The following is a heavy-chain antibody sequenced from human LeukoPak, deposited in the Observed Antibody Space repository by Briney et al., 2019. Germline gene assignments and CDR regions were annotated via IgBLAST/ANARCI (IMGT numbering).Heavy chain of an antibody. CDR2: IYDSGST. CDR1: GFTVSSNY. J-gene: IGHJ5*02. CDR3: ARGSIVGATVGRWFDP. Sequence: GSLRLSCAASGFTVSSNYMSWIRQPPGKGLEWIGYIYDSGSTYYNPSLKSRLTISIDMSKNQFSLKLSSVTAADTAVYYCARGSIVGATVGRWFDPWGQGTLVTVSS. V-gene: IGHV4-59*02. D-gene: IGHD1-26*01.